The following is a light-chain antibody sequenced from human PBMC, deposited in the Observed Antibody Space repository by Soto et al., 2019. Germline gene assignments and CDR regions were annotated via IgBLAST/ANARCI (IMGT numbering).Light chain of an antibody. Sequence: DIVMTQSPVSLPVTPGEPASISCRSSQSLLHSHGYTYLDWYLQKPGQSPQLLIYMGSTRASGVPDRFSGSGSGTDFTVKISRVEAEDVGVYYCMQALQTPLTFGGGTKVEIK. CDR1: QSLLHSHGYTY. CDR2: MGS. J-gene: IGKJ4*01. V-gene: IGKV2-28*01. CDR3: MQALQTPLT.